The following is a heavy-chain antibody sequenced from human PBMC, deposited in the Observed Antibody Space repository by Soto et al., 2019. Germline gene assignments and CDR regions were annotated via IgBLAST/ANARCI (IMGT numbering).Heavy chain of an antibody. Sequence: PSETLSLTCAVSGGSISSGGYSWSWIRQPPGKGLEWIGYIYHSGSTYYNPSLKSRVTISVDRSKNQFSLKLSSVTAADTAIYYCAREYNYDSSGIGFDSWGQGTLVTVPQ. CDR1: GGSISSGGYS. CDR3: AREYNYDSSGIGFDS. J-gene: IGHJ4*02. CDR2: IYHSGST. D-gene: IGHD3-22*01. V-gene: IGHV4-30-2*02.